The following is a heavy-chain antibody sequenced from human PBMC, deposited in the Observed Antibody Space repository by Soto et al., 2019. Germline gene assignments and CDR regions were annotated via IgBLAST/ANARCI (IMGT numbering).Heavy chain of an antibody. CDR3: VRYFAMIVIGFYA. Sequence: SGGSLRLSCAASGFTFSSYAMSWVRQAPGKGLEWVSAISGSGGSTYYADSVKGRFTISRDNSKNTLYLQMNSLRAEDTAVYYFVRYFAMIVIGFYAWAQGNVVTVS. CDR2: ISGSGGST. D-gene: IGHD3-22*01. CDR1: GFTFSSYA. V-gene: IGHV3-23*01. J-gene: IGHJ1*01.